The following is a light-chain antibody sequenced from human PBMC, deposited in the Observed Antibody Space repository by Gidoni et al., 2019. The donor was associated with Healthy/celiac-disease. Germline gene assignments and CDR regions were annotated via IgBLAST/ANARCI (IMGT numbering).Light chain of an antibody. Sequence: DIQMTQSPSSLSASVGDRVTITCRASQSISSYLNWYQQKPGKAPKLLIYAGSSLQRGVPTRFSGNGFGTDFNLNISRLQPEDFANYYCQQNYSTPPVTFGQGTKVEIK. CDR2: AGS. J-gene: IGKJ1*01. CDR3: QQNYSTPPVT. V-gene: IGKV1-39*01. CDR1: QSISSY.